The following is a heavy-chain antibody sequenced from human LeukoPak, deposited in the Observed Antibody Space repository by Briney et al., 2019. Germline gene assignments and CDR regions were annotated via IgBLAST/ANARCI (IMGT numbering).Heavy chain of an antibody. CDR3: ALGPAVAGINNWFDP. J-gene: IGHJ5*02. CDR1: GGTFSSYA. D-gene: IGHD6-19*01. Sequence: GASVKVSCKASGGTFSSYAISWVRQAPGQGLEWMGGIIPIFGTANYAQKFQGRVTITTDESTSTAYMELSSLRSEDAAVYYCALGPAVAGINNWFDPWGQGTLVTVSS. CDR2: IIPIFGTA. V-gene: IGHV1-69*05.